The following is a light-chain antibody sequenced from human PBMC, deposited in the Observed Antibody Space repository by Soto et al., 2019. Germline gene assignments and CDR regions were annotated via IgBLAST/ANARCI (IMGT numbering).Light chain of an antibody. CDR1: QSVSSN. Sequence: EIVMTQSPATLSVSPGERATLSCRASQSVSSNLAWYQQRPGQAPRLLMYGASTRATGTPASFSGSGSGTEFTLTISSLQSEDFAVYYCQQYDNWPWTFGQGTKVDIK. J-gene: IGKJ1*01. CDR2: GAS. V-gene: IGKV3-15*01. CDR3: QQYDNWPWT.